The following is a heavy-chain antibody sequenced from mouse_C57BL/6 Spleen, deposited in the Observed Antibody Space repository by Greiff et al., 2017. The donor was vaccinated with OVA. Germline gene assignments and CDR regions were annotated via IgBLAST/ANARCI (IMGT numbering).Heavy chain of an antibody. V-gene: IGHV2-2*01. CDR1: GFSLTSYG. CDR2: IWSGGST. CDR3: ARGVYYYGSSYAMDY. Sequence: VKLVESGPGLVQPSQSLSITCTVSGFSLTSYGVHWVRQSPGKGLEWLGVIWSGGSTDYNAAFISRLSISKDNSKSQVFFKMNSLQADDTAIYYCARGVYYYGSSYAMDYWGQGTSVTVSS. J-gene: IGHJ4*01. D-gene: IGHD1-1*01.